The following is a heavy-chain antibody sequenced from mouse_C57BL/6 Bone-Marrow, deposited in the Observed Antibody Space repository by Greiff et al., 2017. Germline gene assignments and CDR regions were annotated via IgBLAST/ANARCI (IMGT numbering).Heavy chain of an antibody. Sequence: EVKLVESGGGLVKPGGSLKVSCEASGFTFSSYAMSWVRQTPGKRLEWVATISDGGSYTYYPDNVKGRFTISRDNAKNNLFLQMSQLTAEDTVLYCCARDRDYGSSYFWYLDDWGTGTTVTVSS. D-gene: IGHD1-1*01. CDR3: ARDRDYGSSYFWYLDD. V-gene: IGHV5-4*01. CDR2: ISDGGSYT. CDR1: GFTFSSYA. J-gene: IGHJ1*03.